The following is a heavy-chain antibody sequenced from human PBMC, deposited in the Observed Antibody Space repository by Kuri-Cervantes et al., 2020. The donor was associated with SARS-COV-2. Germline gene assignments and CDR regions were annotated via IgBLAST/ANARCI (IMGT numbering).Heavy chain of an antibody. CDR1: GDSISYYY. V-gene: IGHV4-59*08. CDR3: ARRLPGGGDSSGWFRDAFDI. D-gene: IGHD6-19*01. CDR2: ISYSGST. Sequence: SETLSLTCSVSGDSISYYYWSWIRQPPGKGLEWIGYISYSGSTSYNPSLKSRVTISIDTSKKQFPLKLSSVTAADTAVYYCARRLPGGGDSSGWFRDAFDIWGQGTMVTVSS. J-gene: IGHJ3*02.